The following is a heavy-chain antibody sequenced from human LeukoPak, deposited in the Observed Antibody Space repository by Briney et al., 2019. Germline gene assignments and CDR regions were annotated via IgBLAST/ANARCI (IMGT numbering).Heavy chain of an antibody. Sequence: SETLSLTCTVSGGSVSSGGYYWSWIRQHPGKGLEWIGYIYYSGSTYYNPSLKSRVTISVDTSKNQFSLKLNSVTAADTAVYYCARAVASFGVVIDYWGQGTLVTVSS. CDR2: IYYSGST. CDR3: ARAVASFGVVIDY. J-gene: IGHJ4*02. CDR1: GGSVSSGGYY. D-gene: IGHD3-3*01. V-gene: IGHV4-31*03.